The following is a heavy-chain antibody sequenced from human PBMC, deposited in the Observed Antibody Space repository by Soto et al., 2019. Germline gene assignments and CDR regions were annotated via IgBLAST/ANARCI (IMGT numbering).Heavy chain of an antibody. J-gene: IGHJ4*02. CDR3: AVGPARASSGLIDS. CDR2: FDPEDGET. V-gene: IGHV1-24*01. CDR1: GYTLTKLS. D-gene: IGHD3-22*01. Sequence: SCKVSGYTLTKLSMHWVRQAPVKGLEWMGGFDPEDGETIYAQAFQGRLTMTEDTSRDTAYMELSSLRSEDTAVYYCAVGPARASSGLIDSWGQRILVPLSP.